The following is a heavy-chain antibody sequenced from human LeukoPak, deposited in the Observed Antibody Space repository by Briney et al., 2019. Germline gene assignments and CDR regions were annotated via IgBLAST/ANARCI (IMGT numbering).Heavy chain of an antibody. Sequence: GGSLRLSCAASGFTFSSYSMNWVRQAPGKGLEWVSYISSSSSTIYYADSVKGRFTISRDNAKNSLYLQMNSLRDEDTAVYYCARDYCSGGSCQDGSDYWGQGTLVTVS. V-gene: IGHV3-48*02. CDR3: ARDYCSGGSCQDGSDY. J-gene: IGHJ4*02. D-gene: IGHD2-15*01. CDR1: GFTFSSYS. CDR2: ISSSSSTI.